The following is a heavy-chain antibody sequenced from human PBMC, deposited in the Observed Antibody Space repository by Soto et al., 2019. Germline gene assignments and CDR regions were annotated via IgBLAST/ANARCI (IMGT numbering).Heavy chain of an antibody. CDR2: VSSTSSYI. V-gene: IGHV3-21*01. J-gene: IGHJ6*02. CDR1: GFTFSHYS. CDR3: AKDRGRGSPVSGGLDV. Sequence: EVQLVESGGGLVKPGGSLRLSCAASGFTFSHYSMNWVRQAPGKGLEWVAFVSSTSSYIYYAGSVKGRFTISRDNATNSLFLQINTLRAEDTAVYYCAKDRGRGSPVSGGLDVWGQGTTVTLSS. D-gene: IGHD3-10*01.